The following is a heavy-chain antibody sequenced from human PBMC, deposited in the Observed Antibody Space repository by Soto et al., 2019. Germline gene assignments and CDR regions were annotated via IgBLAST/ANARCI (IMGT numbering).Heavy chain of an antibody. J-gene: IGHJ6*02. CDR3: ARDRDSSSWYHYYYGMDV. Sequence: GGSLRLSCAASGFTFSSYSMNWVRPAPGKGLEWVSSISSSSSYIYYADSVKGRFTISRDNAKNSLYLQMNSLRAEDTAVYYCARDRDSSSWYHYYYGMDVWGQGTTVTVSS. D-gene: IGHD6-13*01. CDR2: ISSSSSYI. CDR1: GFTFSSYS. V-gene: IGHV3-21*01.